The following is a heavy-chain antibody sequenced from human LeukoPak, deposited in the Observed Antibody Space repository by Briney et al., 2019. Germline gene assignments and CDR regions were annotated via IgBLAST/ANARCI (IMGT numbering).Heavy chain of an antibody. J-gene: IGHJ4*02. V-gene: IGHV4-39*07. CDR3: ASTDSSGYQLAY. CDR1: GGSISSSSYY. D-gene: IGHD3-22*01. CDR2: IYYSARP. Sequence: PSETLSLTFNVAGGSISSSSYYWGWIRQPPRKGLEWIGSIYYSARPYYDPSLQSRVTISVDTSKNQFSLTLTSVTAADTAVYYCASTDSSGYQLAYWGLGTLVTVSS.